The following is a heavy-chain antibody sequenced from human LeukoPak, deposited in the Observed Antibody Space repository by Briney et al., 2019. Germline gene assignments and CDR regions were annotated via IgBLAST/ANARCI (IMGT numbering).Heavy chain of an antibody. J-gene: IGHJ4*02. CDR2: IYTSGST. D-gene: IGHD1-26*01. V-gene: IGHV4-4*07. CDR1: GGSISSYY. Sequence: SETLSLTCTVSGGSISSYYWSWIRQPAGKGLEWIGRIYTSGSTNYNPSLKSRVTMSVDTSKNQFSLNLRSVTAADTAIYYCAREWELVFDYWGQGTLVTVSS. CDR3: AREWELVFDY.